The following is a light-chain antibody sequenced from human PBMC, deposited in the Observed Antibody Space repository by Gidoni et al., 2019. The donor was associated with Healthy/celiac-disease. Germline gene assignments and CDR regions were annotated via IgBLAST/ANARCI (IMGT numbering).Light chain of an antibody. V-gene: IGKV1-39*01. Sequence: AYVGDRVTITCRASQSISSYLNWYQQKPGKAPKLLIYAASSLQSGVPSRFSGSGSGTDFTLTISSLQPEDFATYYCQQSYSTLTWTFGQGTKVEIK. CDR1: QSISSY. J-gene: IGKJ1*01. CDR2: AAS. CDR3: QQSYSTLTWT.